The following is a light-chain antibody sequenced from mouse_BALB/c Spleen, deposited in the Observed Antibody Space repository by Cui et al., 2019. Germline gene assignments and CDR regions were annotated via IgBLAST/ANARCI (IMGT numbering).Light chain of an antibody. CDR2: EGH. V-gene: IGKV17-127*01. J-gene: IGKJ5*01. CDR3: LRSDDMLLT. Sequence: ETTVTQSPASLSVATGEHVAIRCISSTDLDDDLNWYQQKPRGPPGLLITEGHTPCPGVPSRFASSGYGTDFVFTIENRLSEVVAGYYCLRSDDMLLTFGAGTKLELK. CDR1: TDLDDD.